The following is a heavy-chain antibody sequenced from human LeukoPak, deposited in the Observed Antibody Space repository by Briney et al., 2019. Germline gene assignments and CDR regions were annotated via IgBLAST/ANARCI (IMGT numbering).Heavy chain of an antibody. V-gene: IGHV3-11*01. J-gene: IGHJ6*03. CDR3: ARVLRYCSGGNCYSGGLGYMDV. Sequence: GGSLRLSCAASGFTFSDYNMRWIRQAPGKGLEGGSSISRSGSTKYYADSVKGRFTISRDNAKNSLFLQMNRLRAEDTAVYYCARVLRYCSGGNCYSGGLGYMDVWGKGTTVTISS. CDR2: ISRSGSTK. D-gene: IGHD2-15*01. CDR1: GFTFSDYN.